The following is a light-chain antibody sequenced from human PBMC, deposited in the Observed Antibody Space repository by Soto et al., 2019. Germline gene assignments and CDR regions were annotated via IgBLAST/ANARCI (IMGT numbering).Light chain of an antibody. J-gene: IGKJ1*01. V-gene: IGKV3-20*01. CDR2: GAS. CDR1: QSVSSIY. Sequence: EVVLTQSPGTLSLSPGERATLSCRASQSVSSIYLAWYQQKPGQAPRLLIYGASSRATGIPDRFSGSGSGTDFTLTISRLESEDFAVYYCQQYGGSPRTFGQGTKVDNK. CDR3: QQYGGSPRT.